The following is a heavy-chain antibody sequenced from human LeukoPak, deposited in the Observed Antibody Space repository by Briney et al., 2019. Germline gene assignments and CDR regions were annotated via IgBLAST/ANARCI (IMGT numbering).Heavy chain of an antibody. J-gene: IGHJ4*02. Sequence: GSLRLSCAASGFTFSDYYMSWVRQAPGKGLEWVANIKQDGSEKYYVDSVKGRFTISRDNAKNSLYLQMNSLRAEDTAVYYCARGRASFDYWGQGTLVTVSS. CDR2: IKQDGSEK. CDR1: GFTFSDYY. V-gene: IGHV3-7*01. CDR3: ARGRASFDY.